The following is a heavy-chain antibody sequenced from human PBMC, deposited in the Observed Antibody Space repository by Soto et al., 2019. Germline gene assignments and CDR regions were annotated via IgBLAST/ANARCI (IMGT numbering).Heavy chain of an antibody. CDR1: GFTFSSYW. CDR3: ARVGDSSGYRGY. CDR2: IKQDGSEK. D-gene: IGHD3-22*01. J-gene: IGHJ4*02. Sequence: GGSLRLSCASSGFTFSSYWMSWVRQAPGKGLEWVANIKQDGSEKYYVDSVKGRFTIFRDNAKNSLYLQMNSLRAEDTAVYYCARVGDSSGYRGYWGQGTLVTAPQ. V-gene: IGHV3-7*03.